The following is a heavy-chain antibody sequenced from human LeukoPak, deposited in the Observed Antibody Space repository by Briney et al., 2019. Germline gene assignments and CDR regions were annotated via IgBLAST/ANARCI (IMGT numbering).Heavy chain of an antibody. J-gene: IGHJ4*02. CDR2: IASDGSST. V-gene: IGHV3-74*01. Sequence: GGSLRLSCAVSGFTFSSYWMNWARQAPGKGLVWVSRIASDGSSTYYADSVKGRFTISRDNSKNTLYLQMNSLRAEDTAVYYCAKIPPDHKYCSSTSCYGARGDYWGQGTLVTVSS. D-gene: IGHD2-2*01. CDR3: AKIPPDHKYCSSTSCYGARGDY. CDR1: GFTFSSYW.